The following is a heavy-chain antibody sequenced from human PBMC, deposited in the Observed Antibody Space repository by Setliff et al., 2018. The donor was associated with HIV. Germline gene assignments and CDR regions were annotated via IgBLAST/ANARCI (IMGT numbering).Heavy chain of an antibody. Sequence: PGGSLRLSCAASGFTFSTYTMNWVRQGPGKGLEWVLSITSASSYIYYVDSVKGRFTISRDNAKNSLCLQMNSLRAEDTAVYYCHPDDYVWGNPFDYWGQGTLVTVSS. J-gene: IGHJ4*02. CDR3: HPDDYVWGNPFDY. CDR2: ITSASSYI. D-gene: IGHD3-16*01. CDR1: GFTFSTYT. V-gene: IGHV3-21*04.